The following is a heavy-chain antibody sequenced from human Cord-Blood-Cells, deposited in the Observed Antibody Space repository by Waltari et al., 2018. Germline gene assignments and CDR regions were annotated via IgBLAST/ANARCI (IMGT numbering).Heavy chain of an antibody. CDR1: GGSFGGYY. CDR2: INHSGST. D-gene: IGHD6-13*01. Sequence: QVQLPQWGAGLLKPSETLSLTCAVYGGSFGGYYWSWIRQPPGKGLEWIGEINHSGSTNYNPSLKSRVTISVDTSKNQFSLKLSSVTAADTAVYYCASTSSSWYDYWGQGTLVTVSS. V-gene: IGHV4-34*01. CDR3: ASTSSSWYDY. J-gene: IGHJ4*02.